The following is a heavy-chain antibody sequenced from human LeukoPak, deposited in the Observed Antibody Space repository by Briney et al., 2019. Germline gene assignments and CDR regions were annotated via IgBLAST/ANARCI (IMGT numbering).Heavy chain of an antibody. V-gene: IGHV3-23*01. Sequence: GGSLRLSCVGTGFTFRSYAMTWIRQAPGKALEWVADIGGSGSSAFYADSVKGRFTISRDNAKSTLYVEVHSLRVEDTAVYFCARLADFWSGYYSSFYYYYMDVWGKGTAVTVSS. D-gene: IGHD3-3*01. CDR1: GFTFRSYA. J-gene: IGHJ6*03. CDR2: IGGSGSSA. CDR3: ARLADFWSGYYSSFYYYYMDV.